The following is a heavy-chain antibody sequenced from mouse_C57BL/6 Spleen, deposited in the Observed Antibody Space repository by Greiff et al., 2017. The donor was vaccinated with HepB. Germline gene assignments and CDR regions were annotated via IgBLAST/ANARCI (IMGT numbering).Heavy chain of an antibody. CDR1: GFSLTSYA. CDR3: ARTPYYYGSSYGYFDY. Sequence: VQVVESGPGLVAPSQSLSITCTVSGFSLTSYAISWVRQPPGKGLEWLGVIWTGGGTNYNSALKSRLSISKDNSKSQVFLKMNSLQTDDTARYYGARTPYYYGSSYGYFDYWGQGTTLTVSS. V-gene: IGHV2-9-1*01. J-gene: IGHJ2*01. D-gene: IGHD1-1*01. CDR2: IWTGGGT.